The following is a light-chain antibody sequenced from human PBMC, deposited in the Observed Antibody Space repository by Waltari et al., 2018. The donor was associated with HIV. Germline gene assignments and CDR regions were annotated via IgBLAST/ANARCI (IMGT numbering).Light chain of an antibody. CDR3: AAWDDSLNGPV. CDR1: YSNIGSNT. V-gene: IGLV1-44*01. CDR2: SNNHN. J-gene: IGLJ3*02. Sequence: QSVLTQPPSASGTPGQGVTISCAGSYSNIGSNTVNWYRQLPGAAPKLLIDSNNHNHWPSGLPYRFSGSTSGTSASLAISGLQSEDEAHYYCAAWDDSLNGPVFGGGTMLTVL.